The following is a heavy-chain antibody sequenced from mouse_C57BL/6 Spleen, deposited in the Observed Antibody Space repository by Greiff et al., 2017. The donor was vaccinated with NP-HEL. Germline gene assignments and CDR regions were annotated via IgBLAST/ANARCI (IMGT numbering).Heavy chain of an antibody. V-gene: IGHV1-7*01. CDR1: GYTFTSYW. D-gene: IGHD2-13*01. CDR3: ASGDYWFAY. J-gene: IGHJ3*01. Sequence: QVHVKQSGAELAKPGASVKLSCKASGYTFTSYWMHWVKQRPGQGLEWIGYINPSSGYTKYNQKFKDKATLTADKSSSTAYMQLSSLTYEDSAVYYCASGDYWFAYWGQGTLVTVSA. CDR2: INPSSGYT.